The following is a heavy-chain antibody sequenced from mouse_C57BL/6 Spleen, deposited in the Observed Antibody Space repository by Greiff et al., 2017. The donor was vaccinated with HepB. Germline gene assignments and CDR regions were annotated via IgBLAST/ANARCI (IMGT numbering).Heavy chain of an antibody. V-gene: IGHV5-4*01. CDR3: ARVVNWYFDV. CDR1: GFTFSSYA. J-gene: IGHJ1*03. Sequence: EVQLVESGGGLVKPGGSLKLSCAASGFTFSSYAMSWVRQTPEKRLEWVATISDGGSYTYYPDNVKGRFTISRDNAKNNLYLQMSHLKSEDTAMYYCARVVNWYFDVWGTGTTVTVSS. CDR2: ISDGGSYT.